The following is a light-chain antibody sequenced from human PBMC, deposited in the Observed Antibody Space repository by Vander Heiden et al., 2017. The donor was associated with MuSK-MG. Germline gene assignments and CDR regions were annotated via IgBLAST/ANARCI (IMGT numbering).Light chain of an antibody. V-gene: IGKV3-11*01. Sequence: EIVLTQSPATLSLSPGERASQSVSSYLAWYQQKPGQAPRLLIYDASNRATGIPARFSGSGSGTDFTLTISNLEPEDFAVYYCQQRSTALTFGGGTKVEIK. CDR3: QQRSTALT. CDR2: DAS. J-gene: IGKJ4*01. CDR1: QSVSSY.